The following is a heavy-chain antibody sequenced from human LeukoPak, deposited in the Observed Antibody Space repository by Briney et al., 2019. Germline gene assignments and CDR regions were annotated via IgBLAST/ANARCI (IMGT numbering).Heavy chain of an antibody. CDR2: INPTGGST. D-gene: IGHD1-26*01. Sequence: ASVKVSCKASGGSFTNCPFHWVRQAPGQGLEWMGLINPTGGSTGYAQKFQGRVTMTRDMSTSTDYMELSSLRSEDTAIYYCARDNSVGDNAWWFDPWGQGALVTVSS. J-gene: IGHJ5*02. V-gene: IGHV1-46*01. CDR1: GGSFTNCP. CDR3: ARDNSVGDNAWWFDP.